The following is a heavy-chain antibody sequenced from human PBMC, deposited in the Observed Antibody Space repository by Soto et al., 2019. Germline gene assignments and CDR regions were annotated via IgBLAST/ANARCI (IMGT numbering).Heavy chain of an antibody. D-gene: IGHD6-13*01. CDR3: ASLAAAGTGYYYYGMDV. CDR2: INPSGGST. V-gene: IGHV1-46*01. Sequence: ASVKVSCKASGYTFTSYYMHWVRQAPGQGLEWMGIINPSGGSTSYAQKFQGRVTMTRDTSTSTVYMELSSLRSEDTAVYYCASLAAAGTGYYYYGMDVWGQGTTVT. CDR1: GYTFTSYY. J-gene: IGHJ6*02.